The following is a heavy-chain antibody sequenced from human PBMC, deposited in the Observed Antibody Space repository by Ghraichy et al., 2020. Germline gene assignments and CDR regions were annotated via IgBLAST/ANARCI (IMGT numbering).Heavy chain of an antibody. CDR2: IIPLFHTP. V-gene: IGHV1-69*13. CDR1: GGTFSNNA. Sequence: SVKVSCKASGGTFSNNAINWVRQAPGQGLEWMGGIIPLFHTPYYAQKFQGRITITADESTSTAYMDLSGLRSEDTAMYYCASASTHSGNSHLEFDFWGQGTLVTVSS. J-gene: IGHJ4*02. D-gene: IGHD1-26*01. CDR3: ASASTHSGNSHLEFDF.